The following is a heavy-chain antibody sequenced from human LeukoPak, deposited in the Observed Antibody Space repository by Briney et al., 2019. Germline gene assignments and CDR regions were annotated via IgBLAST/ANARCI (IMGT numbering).Heavy chain of an antibody. J-gene: IGHJ4*02. CDR3: GGSRDGYIDY. CDR2: IYYSGST. Sequence: SETLSLTCTVYGGSISSGGYYWSWIRQHPGKGLEWIGYIYYSGSTYYNPSLKSRVTISVDTSKNQFSLKLSSVTAADTAIYYCGGSRDGYIDYWGQGTLVTVSS. D-gene: IGHD5-24*01. CDR1: GGSISSGGYY. V-gene: IGHV4-31*03.